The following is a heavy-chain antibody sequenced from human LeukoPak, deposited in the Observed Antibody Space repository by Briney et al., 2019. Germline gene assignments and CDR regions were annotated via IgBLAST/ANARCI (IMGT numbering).Heavy chain of an antibody. V-gene: IGHV4-4*02. CDR2: IHHSKSS. Sequence: SETLSLTCAVSGDSITSDKWWTWVRQPPGKGLEWIGEIHHSKSSNYYPSLKSRVTISVDKSKNQFSLELNSVTAADTAVYYCAGLVGRYSSGLYYYYFDYWGQGTLVTVSS. CDR3: AGLVGRYSSGLYYYYFDY. D-gene: IGHD3-22*01. CDR1: GDSITSDKW. J-gene: IGHJ4*02.